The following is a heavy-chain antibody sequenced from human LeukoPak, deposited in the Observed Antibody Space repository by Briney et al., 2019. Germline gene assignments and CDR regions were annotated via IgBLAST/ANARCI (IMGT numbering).Heavy chain of an antibody. J-gene: IGHJ4*02. D-gene: IGHD1-26*01. Sequence: GRSLRLSSAASGFTFSSYGMHWVRQAPGKGLEWVAVISYDGSNKYYADSVKGRFTISRDNSKNTLYLQMNSLRAEDTAVYYCAKIVGATGGYFDYWGQGTLVTVSS. CDR1: GFTFSSYG. V-gene: IGHV3-30*18. CDR3: AKIVGATGGYFDY. CDR2: ISYDGSNK.